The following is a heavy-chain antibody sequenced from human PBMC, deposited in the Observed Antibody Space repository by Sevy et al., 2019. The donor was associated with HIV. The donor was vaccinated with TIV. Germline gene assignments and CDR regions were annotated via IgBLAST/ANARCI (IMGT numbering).Heavy chain of an antibody. J-gene: IGHJ4*02. Sequence: GGSLRLSCTTSGFNFTDYWMTWVRQAPGQGLEWVSYISSSFTNIYYADSVKGRFTISRDNAKNSLYLQMNSLRAEDTAVYYCTNYVHYWGQGTLVTVSS. V-gene: IGHV3-48*04. CDR2: ISSSFTNI. CDR3: TNYVHY. CDR1: GFNFTDYW. D-gene: IGHD3-10*02.